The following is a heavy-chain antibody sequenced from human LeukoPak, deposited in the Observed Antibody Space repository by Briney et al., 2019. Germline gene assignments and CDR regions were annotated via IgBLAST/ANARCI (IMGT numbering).Heavy chain of an antibody. Sequence: GGSLRLSCAASGFTFSSYGMHWVRQAPGKGLEWVAFIRYDGSNKYYADSVKGRFTISRGNSKSTLYLQMNSLRAEDTAVYYCAKDPCTSCYYMDVWGKGTTVTVSS. J-gene: IGHJ6*03. CDR2: IRYDGSNK. CDR3: AKDPCTSCYYMDV. D-gene: IGHD2-2*01. CDR1: GFTFSSYG. V-gene: IGHV3-30*02.